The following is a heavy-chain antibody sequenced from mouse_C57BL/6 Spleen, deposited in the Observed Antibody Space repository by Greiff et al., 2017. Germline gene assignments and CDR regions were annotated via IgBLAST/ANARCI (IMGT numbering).Heavy chain of an antibody. Sequence: QVQLKESGPGLVAPSQCLSIPCTVSGFSLTSYGVAWVRQPPGTGLEWLGVIWGGGSTNYTSALMSRLIISKDNSKSQDFLKMNSRQTYDTAMYYCAKHAHYYGSSDWYFDVWGTGATVTVAS. D-gene: IGHD1-1*01. CDR1: GFSLTSYG. CDR3: AKHAHYYGSSDWYFDV. V-gene: IGHV2-9*01. CDR2: IWGGGST. J-gene: IGHJ1*03.